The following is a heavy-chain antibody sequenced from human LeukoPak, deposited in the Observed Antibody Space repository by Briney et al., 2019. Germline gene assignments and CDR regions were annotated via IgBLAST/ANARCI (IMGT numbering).Heavy chain of an antibody. CDR1: GFTFSSYW. Sequence: GGSLRLSCAASGFTFSSYWMHWLRQEPRKGLVWVSRISTDGSSRSYADSVKGRFTISRDNSKNTLYLQMNSLRAEDTAVYYCAKDSSADDSSGYSYYFDYWGQGTLVTVSS. J-gene: IGHJ4*02. CDR2: ISTDGSSR. CDR3: AKDSSADDSSGYSYYFDY. D-gene: IGHD3-22*01. V-gene: IGHV3-74*01.